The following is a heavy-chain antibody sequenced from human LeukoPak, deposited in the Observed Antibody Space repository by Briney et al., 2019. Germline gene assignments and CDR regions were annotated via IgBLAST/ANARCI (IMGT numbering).Heavy chain of an antibody. J-gene: IGHJ4*02. CDR1: GFTFSDYG. CDR2: IRYDGSDK. Sequence: GGSLTLSCAASGFTFSDYGMHWVRQAPGKGLEWVAFIRYDGSDKYYADSVKGRFTISRDNSKNTLYVQMNTLRAEDTAVYYCAKDIGRSSYYYFDYWGQGTLVTVSS. V-gene: IGHV3-30*02. D-gene: IGHD6-13*01. CDR3: AKDIGRSSYYYFDY.